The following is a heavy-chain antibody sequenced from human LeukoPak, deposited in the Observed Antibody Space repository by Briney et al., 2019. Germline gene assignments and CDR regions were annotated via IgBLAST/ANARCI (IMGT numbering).Heavy chain of an antibody. V-gene: IGHV1-18*01. CDR1: GYTFTSYG. J-gene: IGHJ5*02. CDR2: ISAYNGNT. CDR3: AREDRHMNWFDP. Sequence: GASVKVSCKASGYTFTSYGISWVRQAPGQGLEWMGWISAYNGNTNCAQKLQGRVTMTTDTSTTTAYMELRSLRSDDTAVYYCAREDRHMNWFDPWGQGTLVTVSS.